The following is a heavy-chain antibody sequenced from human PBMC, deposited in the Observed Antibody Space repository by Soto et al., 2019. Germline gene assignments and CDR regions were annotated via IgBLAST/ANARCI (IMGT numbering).Heavy chain of an antibody. D-gene: IGHD2-2*01. V-gene: IGHV3-49*05. CDR2: IRSKTYGGTT. CDR1: GFTFGDYA. Sequence: KPGGSLRLSCTASGFTFGDYAVSWFRQAPGKGLEWVGFIRSKTYGGTTEYAASVNGRFSMSRDDSKSIAYLQMNSLKTEDTAVYYCTRPMFSSKRYDFNYWGQGTLVTVSS. CDR3: TRPMFSSKRYDFNY. J-gene: IGHJ4*02.